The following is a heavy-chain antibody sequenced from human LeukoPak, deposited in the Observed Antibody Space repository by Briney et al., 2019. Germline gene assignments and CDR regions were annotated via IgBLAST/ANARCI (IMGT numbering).Heavy chain of an antibody. CDR1: GFTVSSNY. V-gene: IGHV3-30-3*01. J-gene: IGHJ4*02. CDR2: ISYDGSNK. D-gene: IGHD5-18*01. CDR3: ARDGVDTKHDY. Sequence: GGSLRLSCAASGFTVSSNYMSWVRQAPGKGLEWVAVISYDGSNKYYADSVKGRFTTSRDNSKNTLYLQMNSLRAEDTAVYYCARDGVDTKHDYWGQGSLVTVSS.